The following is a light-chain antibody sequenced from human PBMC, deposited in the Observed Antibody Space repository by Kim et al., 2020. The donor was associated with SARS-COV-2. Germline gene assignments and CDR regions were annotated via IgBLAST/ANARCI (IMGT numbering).Light chain of an antibody. CDR3: SSYSNTNTFWV. CDR2: QVN. V-gene: IGLV2-14*01. J-gene: IGLJ3*02. Sequence: QSALTQPASVSGSPGQSITISCSGSSSDIGTYTYASWYQHHPYRAPKLIIFQVNNRPSGISDRFSGSKSGNTASLTISGLQAEDEADYYCSSYSNTNTFWVFGGGTQLTVL. CDR1: SSDIGTYTY.